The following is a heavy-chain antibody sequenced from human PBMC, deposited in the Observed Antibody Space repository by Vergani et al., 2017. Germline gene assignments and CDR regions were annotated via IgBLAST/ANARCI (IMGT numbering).Heavy chain of an antibody. J-gene: IGHJ6*02. Sequence: EVQLVESGGGLVKRGGSLRLSCAASGFTFSSYSMNWVRQAPGKGLEWVSSISSSSSYIHYSDSLKGRFTISRDNAKSSLYLQMDSLRAEDTAVYYCARFLTGTTIYYYYGMDVWGQGTTVTVSS. V-gene: IGHV3-21*01. D-gene: IGHD1-20*01. CDR2: ISSSSSYI. CDR3: ARFLTGTTIYYYYGMDV. CDR1: GFTFSSYS.